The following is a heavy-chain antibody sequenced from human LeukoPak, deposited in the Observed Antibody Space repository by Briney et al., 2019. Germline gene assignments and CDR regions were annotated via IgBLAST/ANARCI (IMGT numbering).Heavy chain of an antibody. CDR3: AQIYTYGSSQFDY. V-gene: IGHV3-48*03. CDR1: GFTFSNYE. Sequence: GGSLRLSCAASGFTFSNYEMNWVRQAPGKGLEWISYISSSGSTIYYADSVKGRFTISRDNAKNSLYLQMNSLRSEDTAVYYCAQIYTYGSSQFDYWGQGTLVTVSS. D-gene: IGHD5-18*01. CDR2: ISSSGSTI. J-gene: IGHJ4*02.